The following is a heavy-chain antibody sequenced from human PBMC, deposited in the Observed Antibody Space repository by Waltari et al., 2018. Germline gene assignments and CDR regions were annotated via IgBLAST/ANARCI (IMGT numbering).Heavy chain of an antibody. CDR2: SNRDGGST. Sequence: QAPWKGLVWVSGSNRDGGSTSYADSGKGRFTISKDNAKNTVYLQMNSLRAEDTAIYYWARGARRTTVTTGWWYFDLWGRGTLVTVSS. J-gene: IGHJ2*01. CDR3: ARGARRTTVTTGWWYFDL. V-gene: IGHV3-74*01. D-gene: IGHD4-17*01.